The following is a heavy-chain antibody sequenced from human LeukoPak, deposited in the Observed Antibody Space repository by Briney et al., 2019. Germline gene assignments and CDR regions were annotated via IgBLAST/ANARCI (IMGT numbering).Heavy chain of an antibody. CDR3: ARGCYSSFDY. J-gene: IGHJ4*02. Sequence: SQTLSLTCTISGDRLSTKNVAWNWIRQSPSRGLEWLGRTYYDSKWNTDYAVSMKSRVPINPDTTKNQFSLKMNSVTPEHTAVYYCARGCYSSFDYWDQGTLVTVSS. CDR2: TYYDSKWNT. CDR1: GDRLSTKNVA. D-gene: IGHD5-18*01. V-gene: IGHV6-1*01.